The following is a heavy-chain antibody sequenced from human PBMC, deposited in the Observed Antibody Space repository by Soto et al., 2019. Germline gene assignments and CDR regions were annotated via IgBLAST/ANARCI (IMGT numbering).Heavy chain of an antibody. J-gene: IGHJ3*02. CDR3: ARVGGAPLGAFDI. D-gene: IGHD1-26*01. CDR1: GASVSSYY. Sequence: QVQLQESGPGLVKPSETLSLTCGVSGASVSSYYWSWIRQPPGKGLEYIGRIFNSADSDYNPSLTSRVTLSVDTSKNQFSLRLRSVNTADTAVYFCARVGGAPLGAFDIWGQGTMVTVSS. CDR2: IFNSADS. V-gene: IGHV4-4*07.